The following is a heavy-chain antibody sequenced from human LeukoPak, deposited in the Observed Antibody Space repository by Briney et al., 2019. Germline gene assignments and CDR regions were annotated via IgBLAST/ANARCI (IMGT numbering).Heavy chain of an antibody. CDR2: IYSGGST. CDR1: GFTLSSNY. CDR3: ARGSSSWYAGLFDY. Sequence: GGSLRLSCAASGFTLSSNYMSWVRQAPGKGLEWVSVIYSGGSTYYADSVKGRFTISRDNSKNTLYLQMNSLRAEDTAVYYCARGSSSWYAGLFDYWGQGTLVTVSS. D-gene: IGHD6-13*01. V-gene: IGHV3-53*01. J-gene: IGHJ4*02.